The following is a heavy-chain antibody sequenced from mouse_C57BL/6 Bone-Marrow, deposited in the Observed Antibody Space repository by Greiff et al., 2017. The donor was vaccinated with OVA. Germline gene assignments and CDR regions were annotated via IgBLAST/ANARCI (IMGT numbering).Heavy chain of an antibody. Sequence: VQLQQSGAELVRPGASVKLSCTASGFNIKDDYMHWVKQRPEQGLEWIGWIDPENGDTEYASKFQGKATITADTSSNTAYLQLSSLTSEDTAVYYCTQPGYYSNYVWCAYWGQGTLVTVSA. V-gene: IGHV14-4*01. J-gene: IGHJ3*01. CDR2: IDPENGDT. CDR1: GFNIKDDY. D-gene: IGHD2-5*01. CDR3: TQPGYYSNYVWCAY.